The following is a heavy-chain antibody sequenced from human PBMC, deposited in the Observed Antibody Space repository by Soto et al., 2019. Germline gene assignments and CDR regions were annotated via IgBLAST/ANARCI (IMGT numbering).Heavy chain of an antibody. D-gene: IGHD3-22*01. CDR2: IYYSGST. V-gene: IGHV4-31*03. J-gene: IGHJ4*02. Sequence: PSETLSLTCTVSGGSISSGGYYWSWIRQHPGKGLEWIGYIYYSGSTYYNPSLKSRVTISVDTSKNQFSLKLSSVTAADTAVYYCARGYYYDSSGYLPGYYFDYWGQGTLVTVSS. CDR1: GGSISSGGYY. CDR3: ARGYYYDSSGYLPGYYFDY.